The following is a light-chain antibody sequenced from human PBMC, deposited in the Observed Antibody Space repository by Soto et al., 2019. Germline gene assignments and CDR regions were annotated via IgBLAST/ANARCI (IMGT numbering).Light chain of an antibody. J-gene: IGLJ1*01. CDR3: FSHRSGDSHV. Sequence: QSVLTQPASVSGSPGQSITIYCTGTSSDIGAYNYVCWYQQYPGKAPKLMIYGFTNRPSGVSNRFSGSKTGNTASLTISGLQAEDEADYYCFSHRSGDSHVFGTGTKVTVL. CDR2: GFT. CDR1: SSDIGAYNY. V-gene: IGLV2-14*01.